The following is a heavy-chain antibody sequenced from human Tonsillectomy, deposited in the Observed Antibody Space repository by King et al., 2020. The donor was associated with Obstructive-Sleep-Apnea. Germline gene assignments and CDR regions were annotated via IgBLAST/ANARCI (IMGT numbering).Heavy chain of an antibody. Sequence: QLQESGPGLVKPSETLSLTCTVSGGSISSYYWSWIRQPPGKGLEWIGYIYYSGSTNYNPSLKSLVTISVDTSKNQFSLKLSSVTAADTAVYYCARDRVVTHGLWDAFDIWGQGTMVTVSS. D-gene: IGHD2-21*02. CDR2: IYYSGST. CDR3: ARDRVVTHGLWDAFDI. CDR1: GGSISSYY. V-gene: IGHV4-59*01. J-gene: IGHJ3*02.